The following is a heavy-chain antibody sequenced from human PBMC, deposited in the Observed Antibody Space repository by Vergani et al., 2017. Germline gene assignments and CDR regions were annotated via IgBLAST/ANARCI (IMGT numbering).Heavy chain of an antibody. D-gene: IGHD1-26*01. J-gene: IGHJ4*02. V-gene: IGHV4-59*01. Sequence: QVQLQQWGAGLLKPSETLSLTCTVSGGSISSYYWSWIRQPPGKGLEWIGYIYYSGSTNYNPSLKSRVTISVDTSKNQFSLKLSSVTAADTAVYYCASGSYDHYFDYWGQGTLVTVSS. CDR3: ASGSYDHYFDY. CDR1: GGSISSYY. CDR2: IYYSGST.